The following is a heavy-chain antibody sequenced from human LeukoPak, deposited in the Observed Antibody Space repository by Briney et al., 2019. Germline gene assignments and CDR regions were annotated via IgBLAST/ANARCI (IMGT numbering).Heavy chain of an antibody. Sequence: PGGSLRLSCAASGFTFSSHAMHWVRQDPGKGLEWVVVISNDGSAKYYADSVRGRFTISRDNSQNTLYLQMNGLRAVDTAMYYCARDPYGDAQTYYFDYWGLGTLVTVSA. J-gene: IGHJ4*02. CDR1: GFTFSSHA. D-gene: IGHD4-17*01. CDR2: ISNDGSAK. V-gene: IGHV3-30*04. CDR3: ARDPYGDAQTYYFDY.